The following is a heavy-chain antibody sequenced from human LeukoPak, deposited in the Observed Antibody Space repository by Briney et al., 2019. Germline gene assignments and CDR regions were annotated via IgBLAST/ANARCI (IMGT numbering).Heavy chain of an antibody. D-gene: IGHD6-19*01. CDR1: GGSISSGDYY. Sequence: PSETLSLTCTVSGGSISSGDYYWSWIRQPPGKGLEWIGYIYYSGSTYYNPSLKSRVTISVDTSKNQFSLKLSSVTAADTAEYYCASGWYPSPVGDYFDYWGQGTLVTVSS. V-gene: IGHV4-30-4*01. J-gene: IGHJ4*02. CDR2: IYYSGST. CDR3: ASGWYPSPVGDYFDY.